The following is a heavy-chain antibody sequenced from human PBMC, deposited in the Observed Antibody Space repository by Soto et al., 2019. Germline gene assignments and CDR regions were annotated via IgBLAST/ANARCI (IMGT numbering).Heavy chain of an antibody. CDR3: ARFRSTVVAASYFDY. D-gene: IGHD2-15*01. V-gene: IGHV4-31*03. CDR1: GGSISSGGYY. J-gene: IGHJ4*02. CDR2: IYYSGST. Sequence: SETLSLTCTVSGGSISSGGYYWSWIRQHPGKGLEWIGYIYYSGSTYYNPSLKSRVTISVDTSKNQFSLKLSSVTAADTAVYYCARFRSTVVAASYFDYWGQGTLVTVSS.